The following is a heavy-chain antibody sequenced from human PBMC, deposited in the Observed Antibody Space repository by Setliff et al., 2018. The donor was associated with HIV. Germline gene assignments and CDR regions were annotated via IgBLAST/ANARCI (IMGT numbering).Heavy chain of an antibody. J-gene: IGHJ4*02. CDR2: VSHSGST. V-gene: IGHV4-4*02. CDR1: GFSISSDYY. CDR3: ARDQRLSY. Sequence: SETLSLTCSVSGFSISSDYYWNWVRQPPGKGLEWIGEVSHSGSTNYNPSLKSRVAISVDKSKNQFSLELNSVTAADTAVYYCARDQRLSYWGQGTLVTVSS.